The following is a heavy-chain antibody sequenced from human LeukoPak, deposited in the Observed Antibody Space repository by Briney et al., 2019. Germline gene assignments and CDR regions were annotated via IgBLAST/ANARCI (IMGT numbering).Heavy chain of an antibody. V-gene: IGHV4-34*01. Sequence: PSETLSLTCAVYGGSFSGYYGSGIRQPPGKGLEWTGEINHIRSTNYNPSLKSRVTISVDTSKNQFSLKLSSVTAADTAVYYCARRRIAARNFDYWGQGTLVTVSS. CDR3: ARRRIAARNFDY. D-gene: IGHD6-6*01. CDR1: GGSFSGYY. CDR2: INHIRST. J-gene: IGHJ4*02.